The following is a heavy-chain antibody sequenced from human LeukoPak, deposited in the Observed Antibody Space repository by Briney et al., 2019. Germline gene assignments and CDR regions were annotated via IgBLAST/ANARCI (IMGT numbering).Heavy chain of an antibody. J-gene: IGHJ4*02. CDR2: INHSGST. Sequence: PSETLSLTCAVYGGSFSGYYWSWIRQPPGKGLEWIGEINHSGSTNYNPSLKSRVTISVDTSKNQFSLKLSSVTAADTAVYYCASSYNWNYPFDYWGQGTLVTVSS. CDR1: GGSFSGYY. V-gene: IGHV4-34*01. D-gene: IGHD1-7*01. CDR3: ASSYNWNYPFDY.